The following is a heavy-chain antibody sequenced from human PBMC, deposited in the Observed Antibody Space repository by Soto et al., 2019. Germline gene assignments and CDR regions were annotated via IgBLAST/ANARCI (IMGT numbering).Heavy chain of an antibody. V-gene: IGHV4-4*02. CDR3: VKNGEYSLHY. CDR1: GGALVRRAW. D-gene: IGHD4-17*01. J-gene: IGHJ4*02. CDR2: IYLNGGS. Sequence: AXTLALTFAVSGGALVRRAWWSWVRQPPGKGLEWIGQIYLNGGSTYDPSLKTRVAISVDMSKNLLSLELRSVTTADTAVYYCVKNGEYSLHYWGQGALVTVSS.